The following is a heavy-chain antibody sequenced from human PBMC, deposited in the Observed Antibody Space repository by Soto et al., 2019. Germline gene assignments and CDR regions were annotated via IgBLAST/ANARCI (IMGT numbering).Heavy chain of an antibody. J-gene: IGHJ5*02. D-gene: IGHD3-16*01. CDR3: AWGIDGPNWLDP. Sequence: QVQLVQSGAAVTKPESSVKVSCKASGGTFSSYTISWVRQSPGQGLEWMGRIIPILGIADYAHKCQGRVTITADKSTSRAYMELSILRSEDTAVYYCAWGIDGPNWLDPWGQGTLVTVSS. CDR1: GGTFSSYT. V-gene: IGHV1-69*02. CDR2: IIPILGIA.